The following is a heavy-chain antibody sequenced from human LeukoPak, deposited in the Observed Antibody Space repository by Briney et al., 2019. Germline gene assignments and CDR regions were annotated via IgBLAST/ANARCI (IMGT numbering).Heavy chain of an antibody. CDR3: ARGLSGDYLTFDY. J-gene: IGHJ4*02. CDR1: RYTFTGYY. D-gene: IGHD1-26*01. V-gene: IGHV1-2*02. CDR2: INPNSGGT. Sequence: GATVKVSCKASRYTFTGYYMHWVRQAPGQGLEWMGWINPNSGGTNYAQKFQGRVTMARDTSISTAHMELSRLRSDDTAVYYCARGLSGDYLTFDYWGQGTRVIVSS.